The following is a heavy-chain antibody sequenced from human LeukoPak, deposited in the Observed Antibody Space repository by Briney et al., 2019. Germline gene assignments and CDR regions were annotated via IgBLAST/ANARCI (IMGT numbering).Heavy chain of an antibody. CDR1: GGSISSSSYY. CDR2: IYYSGST. V-gene: IGHV4-39*01. Sequence: PSETLSLTCTVSGGSISSSSYYWGWIRQPPGKGLEWIGWIYYSGSTYYNPSLKSRVTISVDTSKNQFSLKLSSVTAADTAVYYCARNPSYYYGSGSYPYYYYYYGMDVWGQGTTVTVSS. D-gene: IGHD3-10*01. CDR3: ARNPSYYYGSGSYPYYYYYYGMDV. J-gene: IGHJ6*02.